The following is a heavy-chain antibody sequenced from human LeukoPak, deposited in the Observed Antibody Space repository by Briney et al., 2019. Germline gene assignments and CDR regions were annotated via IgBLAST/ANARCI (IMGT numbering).Heavy chain of an antibody. J-gene: IGHJ1*01. CDR3: ARSLHYYDSSGPIYQH. D-gene: IGHD3-22*01. V-gene: IGHV1-18*01. Sequence: ASVKVSCKASGYTFTSYGISWVRQAPGQGLEWMGWISAYNGNTNYAQKLQGRVTMTTDTSTSTAYMELRSLRSDDTAVYYCARSLHYYDSSGPIYQHWGQGTLGTVSS. CDR1: GYTFTSYG. CDR2: ISAYNGNT.